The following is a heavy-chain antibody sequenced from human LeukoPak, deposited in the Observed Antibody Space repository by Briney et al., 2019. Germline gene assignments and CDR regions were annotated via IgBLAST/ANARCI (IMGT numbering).Heavy chain of an antibody. J-gene: IGHJ6*02. D-gene: IGHD2-15*01. CDR3: AKDLGGLLLGYYGMDV. V-gene: IGHV3-30*02. Sequence: PGGSLRLSCAASGFTFSSYGMHWVRQAPGKGLEWVAFIRYDGSNKYYADSVKGRFTISRDNSKNTLYLQMNSLRAEDTAVYYCAKDLGGLLLGYYGMDVWGQGTTVTVSS. CDR1: GFTFSSYG. CDR2: IRYDGSNK.